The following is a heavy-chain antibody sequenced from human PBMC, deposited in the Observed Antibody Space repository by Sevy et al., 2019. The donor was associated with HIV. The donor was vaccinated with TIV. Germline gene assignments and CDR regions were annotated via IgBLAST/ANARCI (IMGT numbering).Heavy chain of an antibody. CDR3: AREGCTRPHDY. CDR1: GFAFYDYR. V-gene: IGHV3-21*04. Sequence: GSLRLSCAASGFAFYDYRMNWIRQAPGKGLEWVATLSFGCGKINYADSVKGRFTISRDNSKNSFYLQMDNLRVEDTALYYCAREGCTRPHDYWGQGTRVTVSS. D-gene: IGHD2-8*01. J-gene: IGHJ4*02. CDR2: LSFGCGKI.